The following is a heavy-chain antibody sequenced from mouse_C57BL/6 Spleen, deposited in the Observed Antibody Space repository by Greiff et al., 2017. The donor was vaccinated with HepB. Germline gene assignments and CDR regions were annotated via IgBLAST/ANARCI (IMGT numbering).Heavy chain of an antibody. V-gene: IGHV1-76*01. CDR2: IYPGSGNT. CDR1: GYTFTDYY. CDR3: ARKKPYGYDGYFDY. Sequence: VKLMESGAELVRPGASVKLSCKASGYTFTDYYINWVKQRPGQGLEWIARIYPGSGNTYYNEKFKGKATLTAEKSSSTAYMQLSSLTSEDSAVYFCARKKPYGYDGYFDYWGQGTTLTVSS. J-gene: IGHJ2*01. D-gene: IGHD2-2*01.